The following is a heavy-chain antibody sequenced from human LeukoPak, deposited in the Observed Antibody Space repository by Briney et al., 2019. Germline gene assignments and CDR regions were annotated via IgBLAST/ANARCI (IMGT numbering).Heavy chain of an antibody. CDR1: GGSISSYY. Sequence: PSETLSLTCTVSGGSISSYYWSWIRQPPGKGLEWIGYIYYSGSTNYNPSLKSRVTISVDTSKNQFSLKLSSVTAADTAVYYCARWDYDILTYYFDYWGQGTLVTVSS. CDR3: ARWDYDILTYYFDY. V-gene: IGHV4-59*01. CDR2: IYYSGST. J-gene: IGHJ4*02. D-gene: IGHD3-9*01.